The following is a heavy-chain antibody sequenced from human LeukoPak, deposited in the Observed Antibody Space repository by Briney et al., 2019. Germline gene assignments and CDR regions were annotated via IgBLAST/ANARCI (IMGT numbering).Heavy chain of an antibody. D-gene: IGHD3-22*01. V-gene: IGHV4-34*01. CDR3: ARVNTMIVVDY. CDR2: INHSVST. Sequence: PSETLSLTCAVYGGSFSGYYWSWIRQPPGKGLEWIGEINHSVSTNYNPSLKSRVTISVDTSKNQFSLKLSSVTAADTAVYYCARVNTMIVVDYWGQGTLVTVSS. CDR1: GGSFSGYY. J-gene: IGHJ4*02.